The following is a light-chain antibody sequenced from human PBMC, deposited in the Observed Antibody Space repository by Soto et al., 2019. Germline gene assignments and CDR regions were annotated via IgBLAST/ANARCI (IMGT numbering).Light chain of an antibody. V-gene: IGLV1-44*01. CDR1: SSNIGSNP. J-gene: IGLJ3*02. CDR2: NNN. Sequence: QSVLTQPPSAYGTPGQRVSISCSGSSSNIGSNPVNWYQQLPGTAPKLLIYNNNLRPSGVPDRFSGSKSGTSASLAISGLQSEDEADFYCATWDDSLNGPVFGGGTKVTVL. CDR3: ATWDDSLNGPV.